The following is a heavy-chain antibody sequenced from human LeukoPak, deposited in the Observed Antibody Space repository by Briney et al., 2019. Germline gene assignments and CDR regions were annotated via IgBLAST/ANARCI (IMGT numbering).Heavy chain of an antibody. Sequence: GSLRLSCAASGFTFSSYAMSWVRQAPGKGLEWVSAISGSGGSTYYADSVKGRFTISRDNSKNTLYLQMNSLRAEDTAVYYCAKDLIPWYDSSGYYYDAFDIWGQGTMVTVSS. V-gene: IGHV3-23*01. CDR2: ISGSGGST. CDR1: GFTFSSYA. CDR3: AKDLIPWYDSSGYYYDAFDI. J-gene: IGHJ3*02. D-gene: IGHD3-22*01.